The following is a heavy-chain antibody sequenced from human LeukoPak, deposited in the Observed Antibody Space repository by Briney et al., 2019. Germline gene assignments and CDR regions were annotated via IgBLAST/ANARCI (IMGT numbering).Heavy chain of an antibody. D-gene: IGHD2-2*01. Sequence: GGSLRLSCAASGFTFSSYAMHWVRQAPGKGLEYVSAISSNGGSTYYANSVKGRFTISRDNSKNTLYLQMGSLRAEDMAVYYCARGEGAYASGAFDIWGQGTMVTVSS. V-gene: IGHV3-64*01. CDR2: ISSNGGST. CDR1: GFTFSSYA. J-gene: IGHJ3*02. CDR3: ARGEGAYASGAFDI.